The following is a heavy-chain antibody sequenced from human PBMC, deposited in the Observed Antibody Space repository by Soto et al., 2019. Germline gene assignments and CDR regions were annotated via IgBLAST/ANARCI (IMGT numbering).Heavy chain of an antibody. CDR3: ARDGRGGGWFDH. CDR1: AFTVSSNY. Sequence: EVQLVESGGGLVQPGGSLRLSCAVSAFTVSSNYMNWVRQAPGKGLEWVSVIYSGGDTYYADSVKDRFTISRDNSKNTLYLQRNSLGAEDTAVYSGARDGRGGGWFDHWGQGTLVTVSS. V-gene: IGHV3-66*01. D-gene: IGHD3-10*01. J-gene: IGHJ5*02. CDR2: IYSGGDT.